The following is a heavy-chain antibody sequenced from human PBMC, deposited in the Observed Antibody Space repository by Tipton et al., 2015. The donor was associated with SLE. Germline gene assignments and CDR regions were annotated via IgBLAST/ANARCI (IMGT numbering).Heavy chain of an antibody. CDR1: GFTVSSNY. D-gene: IGHD4-23*01. CDR3: ARWVTTVVTRTFDY. Sequence: LRLSCAASGFTVSSNYMSWVRQAPGKGLEWIEYIYYSGSTNYNPSLKSRVTISVDTSKNQFSLKLTSVTAADTAVYYCARWVTTVVTRTFDYWGQGTLVTVSS. CDR2: IYYSGST. V-gene: IGHV4-59*02. J-gene: IGHJ4*02.